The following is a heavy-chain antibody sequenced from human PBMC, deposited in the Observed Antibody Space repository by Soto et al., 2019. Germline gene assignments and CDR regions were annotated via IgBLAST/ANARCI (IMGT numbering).Heavy chain of an antibody. CDR3: AGGLDYYDSSGCPSFQH. J-gene: IGHJ1*01. D-gene: IGHD3-22*01. Sequence: QVQLVQSGAEVKKPGSSVKVSCKASGGTFSSYAFSWVRQAPGQGLEWMGRIIPIFGTPSYAQKLQGRVTITADESTTTAYMELSSLRFEDTAVFYCAGGLDYYDSSGCPSFQHWGQGTLVTVSS. V-gene: IGHV1-69*15. CDR2: IIPIFGTP. CDR1: GGTFSSYA.